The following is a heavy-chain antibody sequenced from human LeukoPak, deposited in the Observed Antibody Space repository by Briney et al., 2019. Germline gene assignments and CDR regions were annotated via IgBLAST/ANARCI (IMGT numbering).Heavy chain of an antibody. V-gene: IGHV3-9*03. Sequence: GGSLRLSCAASGFTFDDYAMHWVRQAPGTGLEWVSGISWNSGSIGYADSVKGRFTISRDNAKNSLYLQMNSLRAEDMALYYCAKDIRRGYSYGAFDYWGPGTLVTVSS. CDR2: ISWNSGSI. J-gene: IGHJ4*02. CDR1: GFTFDDYA. D-gene: IGHD5-18*01. CDR3: AKDIRRGYSYGAFDY.